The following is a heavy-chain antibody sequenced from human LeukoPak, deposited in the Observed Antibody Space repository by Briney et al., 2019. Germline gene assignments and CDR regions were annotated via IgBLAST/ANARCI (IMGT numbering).Heavy chain of an antibody. D-gene: IGHD6-6*01. CDR1: GYSISSGYY. V-gene: IGHV4-61*01. CDR3: ARGSSSSSWFDY. Sequence: KSSETLSLTCTVSGYSISSGYYWGWIRQPPGKGLEWIGYIYYSGSTNYNPSLKSRVTISVDTSKNQFSLKLSSVTAADTAVYYCARGSSSSSWFDYWGQGTLVTVSS. CDR2: IYYSGST. J-gene: IGHJ4*02.